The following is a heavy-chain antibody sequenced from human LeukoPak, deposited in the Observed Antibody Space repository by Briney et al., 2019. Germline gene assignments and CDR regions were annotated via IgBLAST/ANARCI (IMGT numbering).Heavy chain of an antibody. J-gene: IGHJ4*02. CDR3: ARRAGAYSHPYDY. CDR2: IYSGNT. D-gene: IGHD2-15*01. Sequence: GGSLRLSCTVSGFTVSSNSMSWVRQAPGKGLEWVSFIYSGNTNYSDSVKGRFTISRDNSKHTLYLQMNSLRAEDTAVYYCARRAGAYSHPYDYWGQGTLVTVSS. CDR1: GFTVSSNS. V-gene: IGHV3-53*01.